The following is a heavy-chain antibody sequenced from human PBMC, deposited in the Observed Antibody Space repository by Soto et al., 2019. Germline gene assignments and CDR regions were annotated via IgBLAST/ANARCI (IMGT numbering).Heavy chain of an antibody. CDR3: ARGPGTSYFDY. J-gene: IGHJ4*02. D-gene: IGHD2-2*01. V-gene: IGHV3-33*01. Sequence: QVQLVESGGGVVQPGRSLRLSCAASGFTFSSYGMHWVRQAPGKGLEWVAVIWSGGSNENYADSVKGRFTISRDNSKNMLYLQMNSLRAEDTVVYYCARGPGTSYFDYWGQGSLVTVSS. CDR2: IWSGGSNE. CDR1: GFTFSSYG.